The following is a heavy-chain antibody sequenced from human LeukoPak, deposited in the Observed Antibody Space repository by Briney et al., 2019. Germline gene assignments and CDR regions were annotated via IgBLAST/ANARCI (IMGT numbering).Heavy chain of an antibody. CDR1: GFTFSIYA. CDR2: ISGRGTT. J-gene: IGHJ4*02. D-gene: IGHD3-10*01. CDR3: AKDPMVRGSTYDY. V-gene: IGHV3-23*01. Sequence: GGSLRLSCAASGFTFSIYAMSWVRQAPGKGLEWVSAISGRGTTYYADSVKGRFTISRDNSKNTLYLQMNSLRAEDTAVYYCAKDPMVRGSTYDYWGQGTLVTVSS.